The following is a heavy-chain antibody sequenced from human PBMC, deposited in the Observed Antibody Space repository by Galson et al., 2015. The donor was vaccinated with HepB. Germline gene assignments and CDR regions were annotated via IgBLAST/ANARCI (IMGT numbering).Heavy chain of an antibody. CDR2: IYSGGST. CDR1: GFTVSSNY. CDR3: ARDGGSYGENPLF. Sequence: SLRLSCAASGFTVSSNYMSWVRQAPGKGLEWVSVIYSGGSTYYADSVKGRFTISRDNSKNTLYLQMNSLRAEDTAVYYCARDGGSYGENPLFWGQGTLVTVSS. D-gene: IGHD5-18*01. V-gene: IGHV3-66*01. J-gene: IGHJ4*02.